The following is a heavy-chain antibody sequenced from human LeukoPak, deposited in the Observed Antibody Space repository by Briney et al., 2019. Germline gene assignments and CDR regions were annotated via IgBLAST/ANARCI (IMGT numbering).Heavy chain of an antibody. Sequence: GASVKVSCKASGYTFTGYYMRWVRQAPGQGLEWMGWINPNSGGTNYAQKFQGRVTMTRDTSISTAYMELSRLRSDDTAVYYCARVDFWSGSNLYFDYWGQGTLVTVSS. J-gene: IGHJ4*02. CDR1: GYTFTGYY. CDR2: INPNSGGT. V-gene: IGHV1-2*02. CDR3: ARVDFWSGSNLYFDY. D-gene: IGHD3-3*01.